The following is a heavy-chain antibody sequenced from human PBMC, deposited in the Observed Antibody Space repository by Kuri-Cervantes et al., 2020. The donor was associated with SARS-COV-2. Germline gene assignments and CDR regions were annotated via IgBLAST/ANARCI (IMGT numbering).Heavy chain of an antibody. V-gene: IGHV4-31*03. CDR3: ATYKPSYGGNGYLQL. D-gene: IGHD4-23*01. CDR1: GGSIRSGVYY. CDR2: IYYNGVT. J-gene: IGHJ1*01. Sequence: LSCPVPGGSIRSGVYYCHWIRHRPGTGLEWIGNIYYNGVTYYNPSLKSRVTISVDTSKNQFSLKLSSMTAADTAVYYCATYKPSYGGNGYLQLWGQGTLVTVSS.